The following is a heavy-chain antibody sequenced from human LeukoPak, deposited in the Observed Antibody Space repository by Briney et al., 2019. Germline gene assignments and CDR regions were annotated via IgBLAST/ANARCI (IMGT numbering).Heavy chain of an antibody. Sequence: SETLSLTCTVSGGSISSYYWSWIRQPPGKGLEWIGYIYYSGSTNYNPSLKSRVTISLDTSKNQFSLNLSSVTAADTAVYYCARYTAPDAFDIWGQGTMVTVSS. CDR1: GGSISSYY. D-gene: IGHD5-18*01. CDR2: IYYSGST. V-gene: IGHV4-59*01. CDR3: ARYTAPDAFDI. J-gene: IGHJ3*02.